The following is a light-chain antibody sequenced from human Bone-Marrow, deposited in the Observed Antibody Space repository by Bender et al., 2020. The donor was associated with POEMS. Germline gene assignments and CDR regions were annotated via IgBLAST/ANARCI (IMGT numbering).Light chain of an antibody. Sequence: QSVLTQPPSASGTPGQRVTISCSGSNSNIGTNAVNWYQQFPGPAPKLLIYRDNQRPSVVPDRFYAFKSGTSPSLAISGLQSADAADYYCAAMDAGLGGGVLAAGTKLTVL. CDR2: RDN. CDR3: AAMDAGLGGGV. V-gene: IGLV1-44*01. CDR1: NSNIGTNA. J-gene: IGLJ3*02.